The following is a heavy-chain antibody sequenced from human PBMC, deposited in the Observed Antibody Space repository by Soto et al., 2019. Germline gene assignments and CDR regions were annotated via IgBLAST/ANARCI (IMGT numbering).Heavy chain of an antibody. Sequence: QMQLVQSGPEVKKPGTSVKVSCKASGFTFTSSAMQWVRQARGQRLEWIGWIVVGSGNTNYAQKFQERFTISRDMSPSTAYMELSSVRSEDTAVYYCAATTLGGYSYGWRYYGMDVWGQGTTVTVSS. D-gene: IGHD5-18*01. CDR3: AATTLGGYSYGWRYYGMDV. J-gene: IGHJ6*02. CDR2: IVVGSGNT. CDR1: GFTFTSSA. V-gene: IGHV1-58*02.